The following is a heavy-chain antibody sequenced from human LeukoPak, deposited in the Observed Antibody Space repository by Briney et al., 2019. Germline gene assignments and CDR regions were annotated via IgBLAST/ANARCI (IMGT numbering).Heavy chain of an antibody. CDR3: AFLKRMADTYYFDY. D-gene: IGHD6-19*01. V-gene: IGHV4-38-2*02. Sequence: PSETLSLTCSVSGFSISSVYYWGWIRQPPGKGLEWIGSIYYSGSTYYNPSLKSRVTISIDTSKNQFSLKLSSVTAADTAVYYCAFLKRMADTYYFDYWGQGTLVTVSS. CDR1: GFSISSVYY. CDR2: IYYSGST. J-gene: IGHJ4*02.